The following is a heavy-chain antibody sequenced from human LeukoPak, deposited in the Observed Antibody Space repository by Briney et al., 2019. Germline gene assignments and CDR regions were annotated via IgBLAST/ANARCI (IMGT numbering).Heavy chain of an antibody. V-gene: IGHV1-18*01. CDR2: ISANNANT. D-gene: IGHD3-10*01. Sequence: ASVKVSCKASGYTFSSYGISWVRQAPAQGLEWMGWISANNANTNYAQKFQGRVTMTTDTSTSTAYMELRTLRSDDTAVYYCARGPPYVSGSPFFYWGQGTLVTVSS. CDR1: GYTFSSYG. CDR3: ARGPPYVSGSPFFY. J-gene: IGHJ4*02.